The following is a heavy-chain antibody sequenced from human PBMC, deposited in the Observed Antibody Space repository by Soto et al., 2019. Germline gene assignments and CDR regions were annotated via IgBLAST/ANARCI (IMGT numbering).Heavy chain of an antibody. CDR2: IYYSGST. Sequence: PSETLSLTCTVSGGSISSGGYYWSWIRQHPGKGLEWIGYIYYSGSTYYNPSLKSRVTISVDTSKNQFSLKLNSVTAADTAVYYCARESVYYYDSSGPDYWCPVTLLTVFS. J-gene: IGHJ4*02. V-gene: IGHV4-31*03. CDR1: GGSISSGGYY. D-gene: IGHD3-22*01. CDR3: ARESVYYYDSSGPDY.